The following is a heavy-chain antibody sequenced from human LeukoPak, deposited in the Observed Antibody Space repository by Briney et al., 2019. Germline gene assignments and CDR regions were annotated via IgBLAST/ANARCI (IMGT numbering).Heavy chain of an antibody. CDR1: GVSISSGGYY. J-gene: IGHJ4*02. D-gene: IGHD6-13*01. CDR2: IYYSGST. V-gene: IGHV4-31*03. CDR3: ASEGIAAAGTGGRFDH. Sequence: PSETLSLTCTVSGVSISSGGYYWNWIRQHPGKGLEWIGYIYYSGSTYYNPSLKSRVTISVDTSENQFSLNLSSVTAADTAVYYCASEGIAAAGTGGRFDHWGQGTLVTVSS.